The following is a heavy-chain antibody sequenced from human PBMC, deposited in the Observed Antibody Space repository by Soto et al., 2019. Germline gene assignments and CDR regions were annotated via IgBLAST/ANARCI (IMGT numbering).Heavy chain of an antibody. V-gene: IGHV3-15*01. Sequence: EVQLVESGGGLVKPGGTLRLSCAASGFTFSNAWMSWVRQAPGKGLEWVGRIKSKTDGGTTDYAAPVKGRFTISRDDSKNTLYRQMNSLKTEDTAVYYCTTEGAVLGNSPCFDYWGQGTLVTVSS. CDR1: GFTFSNAW. CDR2: IKSKTDGGTT. J-gene: IGHJ4*02. D-gene: IGHD2-8*02. CDR3: TTEGAVLGNSPCFDY.